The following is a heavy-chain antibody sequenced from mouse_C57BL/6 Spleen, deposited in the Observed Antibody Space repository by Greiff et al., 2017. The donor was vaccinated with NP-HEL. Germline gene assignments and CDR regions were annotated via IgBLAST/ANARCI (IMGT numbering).Heavy chain of an antibody. Sequence: EVKVVESGGGLVQPGGSLKLSCAASGFTFSDYYMYWVRQTPEKRLEWVAYISNGGGSTYYPDTVKGRFTISRDNAKNTLYLQMSRLKSEDTAMYYCARYYYGKGAMDYWGQGTSVTVSS. CDR1: GFTFSDYY. V-gene: IGHV5-12*01. J-gene: IGHJ4*01. CDR2: ISNGGGST. D-gene: IGHD1-1*01. CDR3: ARYYYGKGAMDY.